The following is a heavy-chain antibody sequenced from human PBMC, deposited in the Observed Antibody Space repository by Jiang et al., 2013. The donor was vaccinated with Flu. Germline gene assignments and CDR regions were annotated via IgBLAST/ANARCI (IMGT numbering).Heavy chain of an antibody. D-gene: IGHD3-9*01. CDR1: GFTFTSSA. J-gene: IGHJ6*02. CDR2: IVVGSGNT. V-gene: IGHV1-58*02. CDR3: ARGSVDILTGYYWYYYYGMDV. Sequence: SGAEVKKPGTSVKVSCKASGFTFTSSAMQWVRRAREQRLEWIGWIVVGSGNTNYAQKFQERVTITRDMSTSTAYMELSSLRSEDTAVYYCARGSVDILTGYYWYYYYGMDVWGQGTTVTVSS.